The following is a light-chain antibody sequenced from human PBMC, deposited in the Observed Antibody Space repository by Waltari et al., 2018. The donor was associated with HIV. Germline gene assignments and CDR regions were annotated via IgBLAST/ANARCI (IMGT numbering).Light chain of an antibody. CDR3: QVWDSGSDHPDVV. J-gene: IGLJ2*01. Sequence: SYVLTQPTSVSVAPGQTARITCGGNNIGSKSVNWYKQKPGQAPVLVVYDDNDRPSGIPERFFGSNSGNTATLTITRVEAGDEADYYCQVWDSGSDHPDVVFGGGTKLTVL. CDR1: NIGSKS. CDR2: DDN. V-gene: IGLV3-21*02.